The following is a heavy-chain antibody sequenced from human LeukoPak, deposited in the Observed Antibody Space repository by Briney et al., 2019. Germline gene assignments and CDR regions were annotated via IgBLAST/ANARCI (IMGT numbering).Heavy chain of an antibody. CDR2: INPSGGST. V-gene: IGHV1-46*01. CDR3: ARVRGQLGFDY. J-gene: IGHJ4*02. CDR1: GYTFTSYY. Sequence: ASVEVFCKASGYTFTSYYMHWVRQAPGQGLEWMGIINPSGGSTSYAQKFQGRVTMTRDTSTSTVYMELSSLRSEDTAVYYCARVRGQLGFDYWGQGTLVTVSS. D-gene: IGHD3-10*01.